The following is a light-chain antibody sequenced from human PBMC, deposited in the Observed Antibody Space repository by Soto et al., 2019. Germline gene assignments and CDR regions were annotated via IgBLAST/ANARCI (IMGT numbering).Light chain of an antibody. J-gene: IGLJ3*02. CDR3: SSYTTSSAWV. CDR1: SSDVGGYNF. CDR2: GVT. V-gene: IGLV2-14*01. Sequence: QSALTQPASVSGGPGQSITISCTGTSSDVGGYNFVSWYQQHPGKAPKLMIYGVTNRPAGVSNRFSGSKSGNTASLTITGLQAEDEADYYCSSYTTSSAWVFGAGTKLTVL.